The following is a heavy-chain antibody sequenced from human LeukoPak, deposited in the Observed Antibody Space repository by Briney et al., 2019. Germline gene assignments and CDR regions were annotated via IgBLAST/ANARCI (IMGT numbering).Heavy chain of an antibody. CDR3: TTSRLRGVIISPDY. V-gene: IGHV3-15*01. Sequence: KSGGSLRLSCAASGFTFSNTWMSWVRQAPGKGLEWVGRIKSKTDGGTTDYAAPVKGRFTISRDDSKNTLYLQMNSLKTEDTAVYYCTTSRLRGVIISPDYWGQGTLVTVSS. D-gene: IGHD3-10*01. J-gene: IGHJ4*02. CDR1: GFTFSNTW. CDR2: IKSKTDGGTT.